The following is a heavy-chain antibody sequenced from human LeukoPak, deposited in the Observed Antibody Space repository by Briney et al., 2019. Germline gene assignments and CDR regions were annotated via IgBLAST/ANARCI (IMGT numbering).Heavy chain of an antibody. CDR2: IYYSGST. V-gene: IGHV4-31*03. CDR3: ARMVLGSLLCLDP. D-gene: IGHD3-10*01. Sequence: PSQTLSLTCTVSGGSISSGGYYWSWIRQHPGKGLEWIGYIYYSGSTYYNPSLKSRVTISVDTSKNQFSLKLSSVTAADTAVYYCARMVLGSLLCLDPWGQGTLVTVSS. J-gene: IGHJ5*02. CDR1: GGSISSGGYY.